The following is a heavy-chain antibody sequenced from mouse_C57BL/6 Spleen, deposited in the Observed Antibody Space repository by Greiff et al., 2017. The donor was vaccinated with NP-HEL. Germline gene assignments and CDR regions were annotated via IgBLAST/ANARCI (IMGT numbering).Heavy chain of an antibody. V-gene: IGHV1-20*01. CDR1: GYSFTGYF. CDR3: ARSGGPLYAMDY. D-gene: IGHD3-1*01. J-gene: IGHJ4*01. Sequence: EVQLQQSGPELVKPGDSVKISCKASGYSFTGYFMNWVMQSHGKSLEWIGRINPYNGDTFYIQKFKGKATLTVDKSSSTAHMELRSLTSEDSAVYYCARSGGPLYAMDYWGQGTSVTVSS. CDR2: INPYNGDT.